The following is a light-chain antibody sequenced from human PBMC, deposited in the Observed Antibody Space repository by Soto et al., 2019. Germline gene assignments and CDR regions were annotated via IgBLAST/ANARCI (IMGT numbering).Light chain of an antibody. CDR3: QQRNVWPPVT. CDR1: PSVTNH. J-gene: IGKJ5*01. CDR2: GAF. Sequence: IVLTPPPPTLSSSPAQTPTLSPTASPSVTNHFAWYQQRPGQAPRLLIFGAFNRATGIPARFSGSGSGTDFTLTISSLEPEDSAVYYCQQRNVWPPVTFGQGTRLEIK. V-gene: IGKV3-11*01.